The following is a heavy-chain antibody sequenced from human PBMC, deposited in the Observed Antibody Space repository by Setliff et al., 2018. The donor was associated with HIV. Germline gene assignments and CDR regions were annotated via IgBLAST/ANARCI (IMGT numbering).Heavy chain of an antibody. Sequence: SLRLSCTASGFTFNKYAMNWVRQAPGKGLEWVSVISDSGGSAFYAGSVKGRFTISRDNSKNMLFLQMTSLRAEDTAVYYCAKRMDALTFLDYWGQGTLVTVSS. J-gene: IGHJ4*02. CDR2: ISDSGGSA. CDR1: GFTFNKYA. CDR3: AKRMDALTFLDY. D-gene: IGHD2-15*01. V-gene: IGHV3-23*01.